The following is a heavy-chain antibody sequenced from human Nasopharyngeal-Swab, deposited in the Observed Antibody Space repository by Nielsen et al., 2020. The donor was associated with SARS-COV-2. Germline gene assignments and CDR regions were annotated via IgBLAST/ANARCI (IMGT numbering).Heavy chain of an antibody. D-gene: IGHD6-19*01. CDR2: IYYSGST. Sequence: SETLSLTCTVSGGSISISCYYWGWLRQPPGKGLEWIGSIYYSGSTYYNPSLKSRLTISVDTSKNLFSLMLSSVTAADTAVYYCARIKVGFDYWGQGTLVTVSS. J-gene: IGHJ4*02. CDR3: ARIKVGFDY. V-gene: IGHV4-39*01. CDR1: GGSISISCYY.